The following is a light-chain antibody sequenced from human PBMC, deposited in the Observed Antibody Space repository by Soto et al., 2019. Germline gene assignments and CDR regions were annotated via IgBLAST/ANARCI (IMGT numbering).Light chain of an antibody. CDR1: QSVSSN. V-gene: IGKV3-15*01. J-gene: IGKJ1*01. Sequence: EIVMTQSPATLSVSPGERATLSCRASQSVSSNLAWYQQKPGQAPRLLIYGASTRATGIPARFSGSGSGTEFTLTISSLQSADFAVYYCQQYNNWPRTFGQGTNVEIK. CDR3: QQYNNWPRT. CDR2: GAS.